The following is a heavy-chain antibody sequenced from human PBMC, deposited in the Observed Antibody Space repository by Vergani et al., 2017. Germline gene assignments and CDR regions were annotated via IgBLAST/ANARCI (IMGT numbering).Heavy chain of an antibody. CDR2: ISRSSSTI. Sequence: EVQLVESGGGLVQPGGSLRLSCAASGSTFSSYAMNWVRQAPGKGLEWVSYISRSSSTIYYADSVKGRFTISRDNAKNSLHLQMNNLRAEDTAVYYCARSGYCAHGVCYMTYYYYMDVWVKGTAVTVSS. CDR3: ARSGYCAHGVCYMTYYYYMDV. D-gene: IGHD2-8*01. J-gene: IGHJ6*03. CDR1: GSTFSSYA. V-gene: IGHV3-48*01.